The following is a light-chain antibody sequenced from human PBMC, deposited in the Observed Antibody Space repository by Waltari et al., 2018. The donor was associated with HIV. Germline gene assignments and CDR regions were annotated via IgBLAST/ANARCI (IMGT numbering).Light chain of an antibody. CDR3: CSYAGSGDV. CDR1: SSDVGSYHL. J-gene: IGLJ1*01. Sequence: QSALTQPASVSGSPGQSITISCTGTSSDVGSYHLVSWYQQHPGKAPKLMIYEVSKRPSGVSNRCSGSKSGNTASLTISGLQAEDEADYYCCSYAGSGDVFGTGTKVTVL. V-gene: IGLV2-23*02. CDR2: EVS.